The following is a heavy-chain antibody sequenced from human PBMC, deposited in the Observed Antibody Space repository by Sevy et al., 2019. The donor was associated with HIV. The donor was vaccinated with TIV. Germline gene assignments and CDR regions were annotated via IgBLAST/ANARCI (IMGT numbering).Heavy chain of an antibody. CDR2: PSWNSGSI. CDR1: GFTFDDYA. Sequence: GGSLRLTCAASGFTFDDYAMHWVRRAPGKGLEWVSGPSWNSGSIGYADSVKGRFTISRDNAKNSLYLQMNSLRAEDTALYYCAKDIGVAGIDAFDIWGQGTMVTVSS. D-gene: IGHD6-19*01. J-gene: IGHJ3*02. CDR3: AKDIGVAGIDAFDI. V-gene: IGHV3-9*01.